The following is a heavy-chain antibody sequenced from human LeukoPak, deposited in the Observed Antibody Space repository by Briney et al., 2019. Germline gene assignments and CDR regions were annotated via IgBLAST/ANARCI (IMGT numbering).Heavy chain of an antibody. J-gene: IGHJ4*02. Sequence: GGSLRLSCAASGFTFDDYAMHWVRQAPGKGLEWVSGISWNSGSIGYADSVKGRFTISRDNAKNSLYLQMNSLRAEDTAVYYCARVGRAIDYWGQGTLVTVSS. CDR3: ARVGRAIDY. V-gene: IGHV3-9*01. CDR1: GFTFDDYA. CDR2: ISWNSGSI. D-gene: IGHD1-26*01.